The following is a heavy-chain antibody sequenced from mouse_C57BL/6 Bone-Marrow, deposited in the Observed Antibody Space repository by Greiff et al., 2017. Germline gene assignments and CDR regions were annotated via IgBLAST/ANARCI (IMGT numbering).Heavy chain of an antibody. J-gene: IGHJ2*01. V-gene: IGHV1-69*01. D-gene: IGHD1-1*01. Sequence: VQLQQPGAELVMPGASVKLSCKASGYTFTSYWMHWVKQRPGQGLEWIGEIDPSDSYTNYNQKFKGKSTLTVDKSSSTAYMQLSSLTSEDSAVYYCARASYEVYFDYWGQGTTLTVS. CDR1: GYTFTSYW. CDR3: ARASYEVYFDY. CDR2: IDPSDSYT.